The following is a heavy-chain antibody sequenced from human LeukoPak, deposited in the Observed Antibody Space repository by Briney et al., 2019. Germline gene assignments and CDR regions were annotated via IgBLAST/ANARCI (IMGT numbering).Heavy chain of an antibody. Sequence: PGGSLRLSCAASRFTFSSYWKHWVRQAPGKGLVWVSRINSDGSSTSYADSVKGRFTISRDNAKNTLYLQMNSLRAEDTAVYYCARPYCSTTSCYYYFDYWGQGTLVTVSS. CDR1: RFTFSSYW. CDR3: ARPYCSTTSCYYYFDY. J-gene: IGHJ4*02. V-gene: IGHV3-74*01. D-gene: IGHD2-2*01. CDR2: INSDGSST.